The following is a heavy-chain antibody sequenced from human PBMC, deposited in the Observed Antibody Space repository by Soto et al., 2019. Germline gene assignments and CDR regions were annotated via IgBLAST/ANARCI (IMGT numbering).Heavy chain of an antibody. CDR3: ARDRIPHDAFDI. CDR2: IIPIFGTA. J-gene: IGHJ3*02. CDR1: GGTFSSYA. Sequence: ASVKVSCKASGGTFSSYAISWVRQAPGQGLEWMGGIIPIFGTANYAQKFQGRVTITADESTSTAYMELSSLRSEDTAVYYCARDRIPHDAFDIWGQGTMVTVSS. V-gene: IGHV1-69*13. D-gene: IGHD2-2*02.